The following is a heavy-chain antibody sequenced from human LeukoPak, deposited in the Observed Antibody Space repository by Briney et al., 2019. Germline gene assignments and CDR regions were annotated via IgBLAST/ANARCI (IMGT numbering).Heavy chain of an antibody. V-gene: IGHV1-3*01. CDR3: TRGLLWFGELSPPGY. J-gene: IGHJ4*02. CDR2: INAGNDNT. D-gene: IGHD3-10*01. Sequence: ASVKVSCKASGYTFTNYAIHWVRQAPGQRLEWMGWINAGNDNTKYSQKFQGRVTITRDTSASTVYMELSSLRSEDMAVHYCTRGLLWFGELSPPGYWGQGTLITVSS. CDR1: GYTFTNYA.